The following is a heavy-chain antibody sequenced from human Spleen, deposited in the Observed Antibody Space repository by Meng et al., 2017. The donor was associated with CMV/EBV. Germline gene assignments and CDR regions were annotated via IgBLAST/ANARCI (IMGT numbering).Heavy chain of an antibody. CDR1: TFSSYT. J-gene: IGHJ4*02. V-gene: IGHV1-69*02. Sequence: TFSSYTMSWVRQAPGQGLEWMGRIIPILSIANYAQKFQGRVTITADKSTSTAYMELSSLRSEDTAVYYCASYYDFWSGYPEQYYFDYWGQGTLVTVSS. CDR3: ASYYDFWSGYPEQYYFDY. D-gene: IGHD3-3*01. CDR2: IIPILSIA.